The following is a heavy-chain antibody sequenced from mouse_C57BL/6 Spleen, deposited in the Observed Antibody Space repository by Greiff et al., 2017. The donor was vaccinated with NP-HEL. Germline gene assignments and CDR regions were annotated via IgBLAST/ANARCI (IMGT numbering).Heavy chain of an antibody. D-gene: IGHD4-1*01. CDR1: GFTFSDYG. Sequence: EVMLVESGGGLVKPGGSLKLSCAASGFTFSDYGMHWVRQAPEKGLEWVAYISSGSSTIYYADTVKGRFTISRDNAKNTLFLQMTSLRSEDTAMYYCARQNWDRYYYAMDYWGQGTSVTVSS. J-gene: IGHJ4*01. CDR2: ISSGSSTI. V-gene: IGHV5-17*01. CDR3: ARQNWDRYYYAMDY.